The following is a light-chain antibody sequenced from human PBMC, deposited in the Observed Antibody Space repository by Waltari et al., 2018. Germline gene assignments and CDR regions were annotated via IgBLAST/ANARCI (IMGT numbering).Light chain of an antibody. Sequence: IVMTQSPLSLPVTPGEPTSLSCRSSQSLLHSNGNYYLDWYLQRPGHSPQLFIYLGSKRAYWVPDRFSGSGSGTDFTLYISRVEAEDVGVYDGMQSLTSLWTFSQGTKVDIK. V-gene: IGKV2-28*01. CDR2: LGS. CDR1: QSLLHSNGNYY. J-gene: IGKJ1*01. CDR3: MQSLTSLWT.